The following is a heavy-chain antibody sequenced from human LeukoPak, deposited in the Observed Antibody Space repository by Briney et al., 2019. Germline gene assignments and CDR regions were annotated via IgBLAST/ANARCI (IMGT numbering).Heavy chain of an antibody. J-gene: IGHJ3*02. Sequence: EASVKVSCKASGGTFSNYDFTFTSYAITWVRQAPGQGLEWMGGIIPIYGRADYPKKFQGRVTITADESTRTVTMQLSSLSSEYTAVYYCAGFFYDNSNAAFDIWGQGTVVTVS. D-gene: IGHD3-22*01. V-gene: IGHV1-69*13. CDR1: GGTFSNYDFTFTSYA. CDR3: AGFFYDNSNAAFDI. CDR2: IIPIYGRA.